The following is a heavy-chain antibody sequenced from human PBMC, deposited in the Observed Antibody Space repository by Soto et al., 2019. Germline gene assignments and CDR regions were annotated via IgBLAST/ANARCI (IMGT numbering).Heavy chain of an antibody. CDR3: ARADDYSYRFDF. V-gene: IGHV4-30-4*01. J-gene: IGHJ4*02. Sequence: SETLSLTCTVSGGSISSGAYYWSWIRQPPGKGLECIGYVSYSEGTYYNPSLKSRVTISLDTSTNQFSLNPYSVTAADTAVYYCARADDYSYRFDFWGQGTLVTVSS. CDR1: GGSISSGAYY. CDR2: VSYSEGT. D-gene: IGHD4-4*01.